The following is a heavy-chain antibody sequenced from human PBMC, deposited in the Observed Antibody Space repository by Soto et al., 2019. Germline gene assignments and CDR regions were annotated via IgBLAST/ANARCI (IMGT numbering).Heavy chain of an antibody. CDR1: GYTFTNYG. Sequence: EASVKVSCKASGYTFTNYGISWVRQAPGQGLEWMGWISTNSGHTDYAQNLRGRVTMTTDTSTTTAYMELRSLRSDDTAVYYCAREEYRQLDNWGQGTLVTVSS. CDR3: AREEYRQLDN. V-gene: IGHV1-18*04. J-gene: IGHJ1*01. D-gene: IGHD1-1*01. CDR2: ISTNSGHT.